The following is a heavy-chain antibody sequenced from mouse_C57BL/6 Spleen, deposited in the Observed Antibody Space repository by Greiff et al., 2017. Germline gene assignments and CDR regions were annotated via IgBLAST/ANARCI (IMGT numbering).Heavy chain of an antibody. V-gene: IGHV1-66*01. CDR3: ARWRYYDYDDYYAMDY. Sequence: QVQLQQSGPELVKPGASVKISCKASGYSFTSYYIHWVKQRPGQGLEWIGWIYPGSGNTKYNEKFKGKATLTADTSSSTAYMQLSSLTSEDSAVYYCARWRYYDYDDYYAMDYWGQGTSVTVSS. D-gene: IGHD2-4*01. J-gene: IGHJ4*01. CDR1: GYSFTSYY. CDR2: IYPGSGNT.